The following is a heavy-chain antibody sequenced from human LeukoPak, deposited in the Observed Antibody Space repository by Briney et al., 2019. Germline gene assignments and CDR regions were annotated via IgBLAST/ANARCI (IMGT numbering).Heavy chain of an antibody. CDR3: ARARYCSGGSCYAEY. J-gene: IGHJ4*02. CDR2: IYPGDSDT. V-gene: IGHV5-51*01. D-gene: IGHD2-15*01. Sequence: GESLRISCKGSGYSFTTYWIGWVRQMPGKGLEWMGIIYPGDSDTRYSPSFQGQVTISVDKSISTAYLQWSSLKASDTAMYYCARARYCSGGSCYAEYWGQGTLVTVSS. CDR1: GYSFTTYW.